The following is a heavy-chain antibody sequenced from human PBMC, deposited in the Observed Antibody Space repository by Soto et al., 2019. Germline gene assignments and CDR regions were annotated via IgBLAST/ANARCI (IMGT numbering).Heavy chain of an antibody. CDR2: ISGSGGST. J-gene: IGHJ4*02. V-gene: IGHV3-23*01. Sequence: GGSLRLSCAASGFTFSSYAMSWVRQAPGKGLEWVSAISGSGGSTYYADSVKGRFTISRDNSKNTLYLQMNSLRAEDTAVYYCAKEREVRGVIKRTGEFDYWGQGTLVTVSS. CDR3: AKEREVRGVIKRTGEFDY. CDR1: GFTFSSYA. D-gene: IGHD3-10*01.